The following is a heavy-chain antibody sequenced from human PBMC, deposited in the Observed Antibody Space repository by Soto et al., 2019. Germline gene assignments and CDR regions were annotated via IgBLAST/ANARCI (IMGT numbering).Heavy chain of an antibody. J-gene: IGHJ6*02. CDR2: ISGSGGST. V-gene: IGHV3-23*01. D-gene: IGHD3-22*01. Sequence: PGGSLRLSCAASGFTFSSYAMSWVRQAPGKGLEWVSAISGSGGSTYYADSVKGWFTISRDNSKNTLYLQMNSLRAEDTAVYYCAKDYYDSSGYYYYYYGMDVWGQGTTVTVSS. CDR3: AKDYYDSSGYYYYYYGMDV. CDR1: GFTFSSYA.